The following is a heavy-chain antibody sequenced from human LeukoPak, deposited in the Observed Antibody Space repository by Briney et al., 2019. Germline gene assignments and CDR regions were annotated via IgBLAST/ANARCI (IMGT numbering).Heavy chain of an antibody. D-gene: IGHD3-10*01. CDR1: GGSFSSSSYY. Sequence: SETLSLTCTVSGGSFSSSSYYWGWIRQPPGKGLEYIGSMYYMGSTYYNPSLKSRVTISVDMSKNQFSLKLSSVTAADTAVYFCARAGNYYKYNWFDPWGQGTLVTVSS. J-gene: IGHJ5*02. CDR2: MYYMGST. V-gene: IGHV4-39*07. CDR3: ARAGNYYKYNWFDP.